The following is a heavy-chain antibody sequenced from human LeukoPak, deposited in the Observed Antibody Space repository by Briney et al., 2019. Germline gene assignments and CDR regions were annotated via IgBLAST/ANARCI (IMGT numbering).Heavy chain of an antibody. CDR3: AKDGGSGKVDAFDI. CDR1: GFTFSSYG. D-gene: IGHD3-10*01. J-gene: IGHJ3*02. V-gene: IGHV3-30*18. CDR2: ISYDGSNK. Sequence: GGSLRLSCAASGFTFSSYGMHWVRQAPGKGLEWVAVISYDGSNKYYADSVKGRFTISRDNSKNTLYLQMNSLRAEDTAVYYCAKDGGSGKVDAFDIWGQGTMVTVSS.